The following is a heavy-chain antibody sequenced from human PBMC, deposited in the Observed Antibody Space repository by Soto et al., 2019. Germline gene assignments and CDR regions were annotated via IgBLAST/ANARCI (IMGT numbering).Heavy chain of an antibody. CDR3: AGDTIKQWDFDY. V-gene: IGHV3-48*02. J-gene: IGHJ4*02. CDR1: GFTFSSYS. CDR2: ISSSGSTI. D-gene: IGHD1-1*01. Sequence: GGSLRLSCAASGFTFSSYSMNWVRQAPGKGLEWVSYISSSGSTIYYADSVKGRFTVSRDNAKNSLYLQMNSLRDEDTAVYYGAGDTIKQWDFDYWCQGPLVNVS.